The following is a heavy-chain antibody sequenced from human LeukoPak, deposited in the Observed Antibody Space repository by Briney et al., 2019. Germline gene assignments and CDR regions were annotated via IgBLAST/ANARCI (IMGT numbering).Heavy chain of an antibody. CDR1: GFTFSSYE. CDR3: ARDGDYYDSSGYIPGAFDI. D-gene: IGHD3-22*01. CDR2: ISSSGSTI. J-gene: IGHJ3*02. Sequence: GGSLRLSCAASGFTFSSYEMNWVRQAPGKGLEWVSYISSSGSTIYYADSVKGRFIISRDNSKNTLYLQMNSLRAEDTAVYYCARDGDYYDSSGYIPGAFDIWGQGTMVTVSS. V-gene: IGHV3-48*03.